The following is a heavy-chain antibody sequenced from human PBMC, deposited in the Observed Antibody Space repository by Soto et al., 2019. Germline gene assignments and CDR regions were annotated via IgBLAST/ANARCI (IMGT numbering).Heavy chain of an antibody. D-gene: IGHD2-15*01. J-gene: IGHJ4*02. CDR2: ISYDGSNK. CDR1: GFTFSSYA. V-gene: IGHV3-30-3*01. CDR3: ARDRGGTEETDY. Sequence: QVQLVESGGGVVQPGRSLRLSCAASGFTFSSYAMHWVRQAPGKGMEWVAVISYDGSNKYYADSVKGRFTISRDNSKNTLYLQMNSLRAEDTAVYYCARDRGGTEETDYWGQGTLVTVSS.